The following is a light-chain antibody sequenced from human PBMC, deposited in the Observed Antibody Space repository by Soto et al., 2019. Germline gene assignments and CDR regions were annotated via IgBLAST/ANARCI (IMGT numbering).Light chain of an antibody. CDR3: SSYTTRTTLV. CDR1: SGDIGSYHY. CDR2: QVS. Sequence: QSALTQPTSVSGSPGQSVTISCTGTSGDIGSYHYVSWYQQHPGKAPKLMIYQVSNRPSGGSNRFSGSKSGNTASLTISGLQAEDEADYYCSSYTTRTTLVFGTGTKLTVL. J-gene: IGLJ1*01. V-gene: IGLV2-14*01.